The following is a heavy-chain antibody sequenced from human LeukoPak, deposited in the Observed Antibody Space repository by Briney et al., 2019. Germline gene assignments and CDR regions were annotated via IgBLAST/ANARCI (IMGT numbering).Heavy chain of an antibody. J-gene: IGHJ2*01. D-gene: IGHD2-21*02. Sequence: SETLSLTCTVSRGSISSYYWSWIRQPAGKGLEGIGRIYSSGSTNYNPSLKSRVTMSVDTSMNQFSLKVSSVTDAETAVYYRARDKEYCGGDCSYWYFDLWGRGTVVTVS. CDR1: RGSISSYY. CDR3: ARDKEYCGGDCSYWYFDL. V-gene: IGHV4-4*07. CDR2: IYSSGST.